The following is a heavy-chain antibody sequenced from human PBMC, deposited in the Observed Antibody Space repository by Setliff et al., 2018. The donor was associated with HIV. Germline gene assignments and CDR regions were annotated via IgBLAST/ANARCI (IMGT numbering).Heavy chain of an antibody. CDR3: ARRPVSDTFDV. CDR2: IYGDGSDP. V-gene: IGHV5-51*01. CDR1: GYKFTDYW. J-gene: IGHJ3*01. Sequence: PGESLKISCKGFGYKFTDYWVGWVRQMPGEGLEWMGVIYGDGSDPRYGPSFEGQVTISADWSITTAFLQWNSLKASDTAMYYCARRPVSDTFDVWGQGTMVTVSS.